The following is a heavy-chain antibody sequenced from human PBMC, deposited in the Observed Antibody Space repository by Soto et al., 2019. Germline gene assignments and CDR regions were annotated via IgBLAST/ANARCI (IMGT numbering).Heavy chain of an antibody. D-gene: IGHD2-15*01. V-gene: IGHV3-9*01. J-gene: IGHJ3*02. CDR2: INYNAGSI. Sequence: EVQLVESGGGLVQPGRSLRLTCAASGFTFDDYAMHWVRQAPGKGLEWVSGINYNAGSIGYADSVKGRFTISRDNAKNSLYLQMNSLRVEDTALYYCVKDVLASVRCSGGSCYSNAFDIWAKGQWSPSL. CDR1: GFTFDDYA. CDR3: VKDVLASVRCSGGSCYSNAFDI.